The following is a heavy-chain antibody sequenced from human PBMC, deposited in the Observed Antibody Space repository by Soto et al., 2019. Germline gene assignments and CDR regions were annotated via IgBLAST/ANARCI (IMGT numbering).Heavy chain of an antibody. D-gene: IGHD6-6*01. CDR3: ARTSRFDC. J-gene: IGHJ4*02. Sequence: SETLSLTCAVYWWSFSSYYWSWIRQPPGKGLEWIGEINHSGSTNYNPSLKSRVAMSVDTSKNQFSLKLSSVTAADTAVYYCARTSRFDCWGQGTLVTVSS. CDR2: INHSGST. CDR1: WWSFSSYY. V-gene: IGHV4-34*01.